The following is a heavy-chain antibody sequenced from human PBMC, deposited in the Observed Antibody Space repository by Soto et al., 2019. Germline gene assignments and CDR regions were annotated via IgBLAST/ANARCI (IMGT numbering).Heavy chain of an antibody. CDR1: GYTFTTSG. D-gene: IGHD1-26*01. J-gene: IGHJ6*02. Sequence: QVQLVQSGPEVRKPGASVKFSCEASGYTFTTSGISGVRHVPGQGLEWMGWISTYNGDTNSAQNFQGRVLMTADTSTGTAYMELMSLKSDDTAVYYCASQGSWPYYYYGLDVWGHGTTVTVSS. CDR3: ASQGSWPYYYYGLDV. CDR2: ISTYNGDT. V-gene: IGHV1-18*01.